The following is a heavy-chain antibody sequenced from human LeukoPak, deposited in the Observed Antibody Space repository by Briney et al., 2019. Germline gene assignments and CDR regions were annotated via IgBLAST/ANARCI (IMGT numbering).Heavy chain of an antibody. D-gene: IGHD6-13*01. CDR3: AKDQGAAAATDLFDAFDI. J-gene: IGHJ3*02. V-gene: IGHV3-23*01. CDR1: GFTFSDYY. Sequence: LAGGSLRLSCAASGFTFSDYYMSWIRQAPGKGLEWVSTISNSGDSTHYTYYTDSVKGRFTISRDNSKNTLYLQMNSLRAEDTAVYYCAKDQGAAAATDLFDAFDIWGQGTMVTVSS. CDR2: ISNSGDST.